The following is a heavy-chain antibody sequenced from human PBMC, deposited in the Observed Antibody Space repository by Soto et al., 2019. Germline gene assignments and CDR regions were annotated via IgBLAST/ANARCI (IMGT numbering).Heavy chain of an antibody. D-gene: IGHD6-13*01. J-gene: IGHJ6*02. Sequence: ASVKVSCKASRYSFTHYAVHWVRQAPGQRLEWMGWINAGNGNTKYSQTFQGRVSFTRDTSANAVYMELSSLTSEDTAVYFCASSSTWDWADYQFAMDVWGQGTTVTVS. CDR3: ASSSTWDWADYQFAMDV. CDR1: RYSFTHYA. V-gene: IGHV1-3*01. CDR2: INAGNGNT.